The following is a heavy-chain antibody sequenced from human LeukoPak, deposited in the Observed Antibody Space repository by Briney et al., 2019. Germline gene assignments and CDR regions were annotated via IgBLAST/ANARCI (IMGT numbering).Heavy chain of an antibody. V-gene: IGHV1-2*02. CDR2: INPNSGGT. J-gene: IGHJ5*02. CDR3: ARDGDFWSGQGWFDP. CDR1: GYTFTGYY. Sequence: GASVKVSCKASGYTFTGYYMHWVRQAPGQGLEWMGWINPNSGGTNYAQKFQGRVTMTRDTSISTAYMELSRLRSDDTAVYYCARDGDFWSGQGWFDPWGQGTLVTVSS. D-gene: IGHD3-3*01.